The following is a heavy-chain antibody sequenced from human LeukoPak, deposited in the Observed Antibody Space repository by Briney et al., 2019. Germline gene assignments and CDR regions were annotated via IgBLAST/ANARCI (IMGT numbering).Heavy chain of an antibody. D-gene: IGHD1-26*01. CDR3: ARERSGSSIDH. CDR1: GFTFSSYS. V-gene: IGHV3-21*01. J-gene: IGHJ4*02. CDR2: ISSSSSYI. Sequence: GGSLRLSCAASGFTFSSYSMNWVRQAPGKGLEWVSSISSSSSYIYYADSVKGRFTISRDNSKNTLYLQMNSLRAEDTAVYYCARERSGSSIDHWGQGTLVTVSS.